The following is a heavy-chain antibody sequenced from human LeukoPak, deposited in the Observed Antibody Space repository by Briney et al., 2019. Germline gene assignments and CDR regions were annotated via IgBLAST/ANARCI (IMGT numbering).Heavy chain of an antibody. V-gene: IGHV1-69*05. CDR3: ARVGSYCSGGSCRQYYFDY. D-gene: IGHD2-15*01. CDR2: IIPIFGTA. CDR1: GYTFSSYG. J-gene: IGHJ4*02. Sequence: GASVKVSCKASGYTFSSYGISWVRQAPGQGLEWMGRIIPIFGTANYAQKFQGRVTITTDESTSTAYMELSSLRSEDTAVYYCARVGSYCSGGSCRQYYFDYWGQGTLVTVSS.